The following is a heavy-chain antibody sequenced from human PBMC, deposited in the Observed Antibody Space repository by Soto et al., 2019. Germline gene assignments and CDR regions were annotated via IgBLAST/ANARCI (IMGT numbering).Heavy chain of an antibody. V-gene: IGHV4-31*03. CDR2: IYYSGST. J-gene: IGHJ6*02. Sequence: PSETLSLTCPVSGGSISSGGYYWSWIRQHPGKGLEWIGYIYYSGSTYYNPSLKSRVTISVDTSKNQFSLKLSSVTAADTAVYYCARDTRFCGGDCYSGGYYYYGMDVWGQGTTVTVSS. CDR3: ARDTRFCGGDCYSGGYYYYGMDV. CDR1: GGSISSGGYY. D-gene: IGHD2-21*02.